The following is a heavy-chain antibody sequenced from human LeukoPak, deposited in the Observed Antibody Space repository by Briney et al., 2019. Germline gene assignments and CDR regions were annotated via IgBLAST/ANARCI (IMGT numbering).Heavy chain of an antibody. CDR2: IYYSGST. Sequence: PSETLSLTCTVSGGSISSGGYYWSWIRQPPGKGLEWIGYIYYSGSTYYNPSLKSRVTISVDTSKNQFSLKLSSVTAADTAVYYCARGWHSYVGYYFDYWGQGTLVTVSS. J-gene: IGHJ4*02. CDR1: GGSISSGGYY. D-gene: IGHD5-18*01. CDR3: ARGWHSYVGYYFDY. V-gene: IGHV4-30-4*01.